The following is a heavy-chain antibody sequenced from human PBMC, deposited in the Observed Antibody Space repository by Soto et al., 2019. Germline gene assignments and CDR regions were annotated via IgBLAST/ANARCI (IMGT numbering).Heavy chain of an antibody. CDR1: GGSISSGGYY. D-gene: IGHD6-13*01. CDR2: IYYSGST. Sequence: PSEMLSLTCTVSGGSISSGGYYWSWMPQHPGKGLEWIGYIYYSGSTNYTPSLKSRVTISVDTSKNQFSLKLSSVTAADTAVYYCATIAAAGTGWFDPWGQGTLVTVSS. V-gene: IGHV4-61*08. J-gene: IGHJ5*02. CDR3: ATIAAAGTGWFDP.